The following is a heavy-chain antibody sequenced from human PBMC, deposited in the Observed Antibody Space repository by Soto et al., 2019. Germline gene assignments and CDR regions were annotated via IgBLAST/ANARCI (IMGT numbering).Heavy chain of an antibody. CDR3: SSDSGYRSVYWEHFFEE. D-gene: IGHD6-25*01. Sequence: PGRTLRVSCALSGFTFSDYGMHWVRQAPGKGLEWVAVLSSAGTYNYYADSVKGRFSISREISRNTLYLQMNRLRPEDTAVYYCSSDSGYRSVYWEHFFEEWGQGAQVSVSS. V-gene: IGHV3-30*03. J-gene: IGHJ4*02. CDR2: LSSAGTYN. CDR1: GFTFSDYG.